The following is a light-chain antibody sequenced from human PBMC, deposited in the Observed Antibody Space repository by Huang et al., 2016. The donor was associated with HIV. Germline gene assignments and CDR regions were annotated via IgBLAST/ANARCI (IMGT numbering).Light chain of an antibody. Sequence: DIQMTQSPSSLSASVGDRVSITCRASQSISNYVNWYQQKPGRAPKLLIYTASTLQSGVPSRFSGSGSGTDFALTISSLRPDDVATYFCQQSYHTPWTFGPGTKVEIK. V-gene: IGKV1-39*01. CDR1: QSISNY. CDR2: TAS. J-gene: IGKJ1*01. CDR3: QQSYHTPWT.